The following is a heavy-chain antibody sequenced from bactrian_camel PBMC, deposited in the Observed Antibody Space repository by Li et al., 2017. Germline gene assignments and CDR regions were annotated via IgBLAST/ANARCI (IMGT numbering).Heavy chain of an antibody. J-gene: IGHJ4*01. CDR1: GFTVSDSD. V-gene: IGHV3S40*01. CDR2: INIGGDRT. CDR3: AADDRQSCYTRPVADFTY. Sequence: VQLVESGGGLVQPGGSLRLSCAASGFTVSDSDMNWVRQAPGKGLEWVSGINIGGDRTYYADSVKGRFTISQASAKNAVYLQMDTLRPEDTAMYYCAADDRQSCYTRPVADFTYRGQGTQVTVS. D-gene: IGHD1*01.